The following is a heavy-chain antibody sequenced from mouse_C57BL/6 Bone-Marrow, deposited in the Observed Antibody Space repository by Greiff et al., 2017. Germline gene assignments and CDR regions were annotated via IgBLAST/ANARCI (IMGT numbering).Heavy chain of an antibody. J-gene: IGHJ3*01. Sequence: EVQLVESGPGLVKPSQSLSLTCSVTGYSITSGYYWNWIRQFPGNKLEWMGYISYDGSNNYNPSLKNRISITRDTSKNQFFLKLNSVTTEDTATYYCAREGCWGQGTLVTVSA. CDR1: GYSITSGYY. V-gene: IGHV3-6*01. CDR2: ISYDGSN. CDR3: AREGC.